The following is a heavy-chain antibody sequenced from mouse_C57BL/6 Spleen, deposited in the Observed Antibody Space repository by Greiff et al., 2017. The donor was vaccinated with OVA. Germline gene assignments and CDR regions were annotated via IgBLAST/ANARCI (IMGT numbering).Heavy chain of an antibody. J-gene: IGHJ1*03. Sequence: LQQPGAELVKPGASVKLSCKASGYTFTSYWMHWVKQRPGQGLEWIGMIHPNSGSTNYNEKFKSKATLTVDKSSSTAYMQLSSLTSEDSAVYYCARSPYYGSSYWYFDVWGTGTTVTVSS. D-gene: IGHD1-1*01. CDR2: IHPNSGST. CDR3: ARSPYYGSSYWYFDV. V-gene: IGHV1-64*01. CDR1: GYTFTSYW.